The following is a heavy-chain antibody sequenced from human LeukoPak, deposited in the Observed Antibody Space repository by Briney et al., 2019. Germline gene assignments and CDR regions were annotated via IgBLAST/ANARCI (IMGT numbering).Heavy chain of an antibody. D-gene: IGHD3-22*01. CDR2: IYYTGTT. J-gene: IGHJ5*02. Sequence: SETLSLTCTVSGYSISSGYYWGWIRQPPGKGLEWIGYIYYTGTTNYNPSLKSRVTLSVDTSKNQFSLKLTSVTAADTAVYYCARHLMIVVVITRQDWFDPWGQGTLVTVSS. CDR1: GYSISSGYY. V-gene: IGHV4-38-2*02. CDR3: ARHLMIVVVITRQDWFDP.